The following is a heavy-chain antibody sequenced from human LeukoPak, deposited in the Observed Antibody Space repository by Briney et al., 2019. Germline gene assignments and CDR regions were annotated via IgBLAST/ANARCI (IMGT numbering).Heavy chain of an antibody. Sequence: ASVKVSCKASGYTFTSYGISWVRQAPGQGLEWMGWISAYNGNTNYAQKLQGRVTMTTDTSTSTAYMELRSLRSDDTAVYYCARDTSYCSGGSCFHYWGQGTLVTVSS. D-gene: IGHD2-15*01. J-gene: IGHJ4*02. V-gene: IGHV1-18*01. CDR2: ISAYNGNT. CDR1: GYTFTSYG. CDR3: ARDTSYCSGGSCFHY.